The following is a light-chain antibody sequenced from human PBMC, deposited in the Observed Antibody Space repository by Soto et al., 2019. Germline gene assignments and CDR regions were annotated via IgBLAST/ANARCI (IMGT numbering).Light chain of an antibody. CDR1: QSIRNF. J-gene: IGKJ1*01. Sequence: DIQMTQSPSSLSASVGDRVTITCRASQSIRNFLNWYQQKPGKAPKVLIYAASSLQSAVPSRFSGSGSGTDFTLTISSLQPEDSATYYCQQSYSTPTFGQGTKVEVQ. V-gene: IGKV1-39*01. CDR3: QQSYSTPT. CDR2: AAS.